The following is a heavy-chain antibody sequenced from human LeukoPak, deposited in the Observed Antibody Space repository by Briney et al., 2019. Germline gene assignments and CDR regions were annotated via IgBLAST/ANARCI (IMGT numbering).Heavy chain of an antibody. CDR2: INPNSGGT. CDR3: ARASGSYWWFDS. Sequence: ASVKVSCKASGYTFTSYGISWVRQAPRQGLEWMGWINPNSGGTNYAQKFQGRVTMTRDTSISTAYMELSRLRSDDTAVYYCARASGSYWWFDSWGQGTLVTVSS. J-gene: IGHJ5*01. V-gene: IGHV1-2*02. D-gene: IGHD1-26*01. CDR1: GYTFTSYG.